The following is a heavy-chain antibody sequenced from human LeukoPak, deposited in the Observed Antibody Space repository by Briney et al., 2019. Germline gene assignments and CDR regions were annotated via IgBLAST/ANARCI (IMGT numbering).Heavy chain of an antibody. CDR3: AKFLWFRELSSYYFDY. V-gene: IGHV3-23*01. D-gene: IGHD3-10*01. CDR2: ISGSGGIT. J-gene: IGHJ4*02. Sequence: SGGSLTLSCTASGFTFSSYAMSWVRQTPGKGLEWVSAISGSGGITYYADSGKGRFTIYRDKSKNTLYLQMNSLRAEDTAVYYCAKFLWFRELSSYYFDYWGQGTLVTVSS. CDR1: GFTFSSYA.